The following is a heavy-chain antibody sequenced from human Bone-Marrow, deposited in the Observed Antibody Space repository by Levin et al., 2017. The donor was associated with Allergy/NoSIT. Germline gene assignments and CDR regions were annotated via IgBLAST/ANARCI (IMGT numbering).Heavy chain of an antibody. CDR2: IKIDGSTT. CDR3: ARGGGSVAGHDWYFDL. Sequence: GESLKISCAASGFTFSSYWMHWVRQAPGKGLVWVSRIKIDGSTTHYADSVKGRFTISRDNAKNTVYLQMNSLRADDTAVYYCARGGGSVAGHDWYFDLWGRGTLVTVSS. J-gene: IGHJ2*01. CDR1: GFTFSSYW. D-gene: IGHD3-16*01. V-gene: IGHV3-74*01.